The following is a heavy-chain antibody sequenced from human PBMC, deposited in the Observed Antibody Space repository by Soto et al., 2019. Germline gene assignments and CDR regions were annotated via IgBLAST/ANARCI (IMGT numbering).Heavy chain of an antibody. V-gene: IGHV3-30*03. Sequence: GGSLSLSCAASGFPFSSYAMNWVRQAPGKGLEWVALISYDGSSKYYADSVKGRFTISRDNSKSTLYLQMNSLRAEDTAVYYCARDRRAGFSNSIFGYWGQGALVTVSS. J-gene: IGHJ4*02. D-gene: IGHD6-13*01. CDR3: ARDRRAGFSNSIFGY. CDR2: ISYDGSSK. CDR1: GFPFSSYA.